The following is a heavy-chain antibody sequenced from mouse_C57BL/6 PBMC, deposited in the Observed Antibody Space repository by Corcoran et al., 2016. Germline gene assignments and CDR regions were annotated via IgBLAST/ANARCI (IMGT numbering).Heavy chain of an antibody. V-gene: IGHV1-26*01. J-gene: IGHJ4*01. D-gene: IGHD1-1*01. CDR3: ASPLITTVVVGEYYYAMDY. Sequence: EVQLQQSGPELVKPGASVKISCKASGYTFTDYYMNWVKQSHGKSLEWIGDINPNNGGTSYNQKFKGKATLTVDKSSSTAYMELRSLTSEDSAVYYCASPLITTVVVGEYYYAMDYWGQGTSVTVSS. CDR2: INPNNGGT. CDR1: GYTFTDYY.